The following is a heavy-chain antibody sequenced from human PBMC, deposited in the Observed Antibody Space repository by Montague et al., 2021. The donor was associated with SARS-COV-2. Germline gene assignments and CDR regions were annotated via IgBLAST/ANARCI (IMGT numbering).Heavy chain of an antibody. CDR3: ARDVVTHLGTFDY. V-gene: IGHV4-4*07. D-gene: IGHD4-23*01. CDR1: GDSISYFY. CDR2: VSASGST. Sequence: SETLSLTCTVSGDSISYFYWSWIRQPAGKGLEWIGRVSASGSTNYNPSLNSRVTMSVDTSKKQFSLRLSPVTAADTAVYYCARDVVTHLGTFDYWGRGTLVTVSS. J-gene: IGHJ4*02.